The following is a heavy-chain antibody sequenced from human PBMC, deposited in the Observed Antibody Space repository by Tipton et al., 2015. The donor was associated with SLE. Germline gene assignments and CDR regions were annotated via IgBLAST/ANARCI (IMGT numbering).Heavy chain of an antibody. CDR1: GYTFTGYY. CDR3: ARDWVSSSWPYWYFDL. V-gene: IGHV1-2*02. CDR2: INPNSGGT. Sequence: QVQLVQSGAEVKKPGASVKVSCKASGYTFTGYYMHWVRQAPGQGLEWMGWINPNSGGTNYAQKFQGRVAMTRDTSITTAYMELSRLRADDTAVYYCARDWVSSSWPYWYFDLWGRGTRVTVSS. D-gene: IGHD6-13*01. J-gene: IGHJ2*01.